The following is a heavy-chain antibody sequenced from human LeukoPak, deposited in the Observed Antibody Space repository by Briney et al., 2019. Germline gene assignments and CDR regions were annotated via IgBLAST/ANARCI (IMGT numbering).Heavy chain of an antibody. J-gene: IGHJ4*02. Sequence: SETLSLTCAVYGGSFSGYYRSWIRQPPGKGLEWIGEINHSGSTNYNPSLKSRVTISVDTSKNQFSLKLSSVTAADTAVYYCARGVAAVGKGDYFDYWGQGTLVTVSS. CDR1: GGSFSGYY. CDR2: INHSGST. V-gene: IGHV4-34*01. CDR3: ARGVAAVGKGDYFDY. D-gene: IGHD6-13*01.